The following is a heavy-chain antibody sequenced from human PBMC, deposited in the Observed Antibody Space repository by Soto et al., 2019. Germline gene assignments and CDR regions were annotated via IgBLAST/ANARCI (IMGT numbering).Heavy chain of an antibody. CDR2: MNPNSGNT. V-gene: IGHV1-8*01. D-gene: IGHD6-6*01. CDR1: GYTFTSYG. J-gene: IGHJ3*02. CDR3: ARALFEYSSSSDAFDI. Sequence: GASVKVSCKASGYTFTSYGINWVRQATGQGLEWMGWMNPNSGNTGFAQKFQARVTMTSNTSISTAYMELSSLRSEDTAVYYCARALFEYSSSSDAFDIWGQGTMVTVSS.